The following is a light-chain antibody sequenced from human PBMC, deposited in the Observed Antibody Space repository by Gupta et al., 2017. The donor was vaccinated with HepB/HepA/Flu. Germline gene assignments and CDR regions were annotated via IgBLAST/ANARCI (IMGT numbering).Light chain of an antibody. J-gene: IGLJ1*01. V-gene: IGLV1-47*01. CDR2: RNY. Sequence: QSVLTQPPSASGTPGQRVTISCSGSSSNIGSNYVYWYQQLPGTAPKLLIYRNYQRPSGVPDRFSGSKSGTSASLAISGLRSEDEADYYCTVWDAVLSCYVFGPGTKVTVL. CDR3: TVWDAVLSCYV. CDR1: SSNIGSNY.